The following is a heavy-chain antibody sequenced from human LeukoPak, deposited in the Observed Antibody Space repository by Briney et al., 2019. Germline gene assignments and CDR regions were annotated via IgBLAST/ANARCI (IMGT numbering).Heavy chain of an antibody. CDR1: GYTFTSYY. Sequence: ASVKVSCKASGYTFTSYYMHWVRQAPGQGLEWMGIINLSGGRTSYAQKFQGRVTMTRDTSTSTVYMELSSLRSEDTALYYCARDPYCGSASRYWGSRDYYYMDVWGEGTTVTVSS. CDR3: ARDPYCGSASRYWGSRDYYYMDV. D-gene: IGHD2-2*01. V-gene: IGHV1-46*01. J-gene: IGHJ6*03. CDR2: INLSGGRT.